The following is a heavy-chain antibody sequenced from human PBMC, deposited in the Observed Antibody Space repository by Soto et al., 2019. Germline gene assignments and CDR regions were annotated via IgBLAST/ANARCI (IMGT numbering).Heavy chain of an antibody. V-gene: IGHV3-23*01. CDR3: AKKGLGSLATYCNYGDCHYAFDL. CDR2: VSGGGDGT. CDR1: GFTFTNYA. Sequence: DVQLLESGGGLVQPGGSLRLSCAASGFTFTNYAMSWVRQAPGKGLEWVSTVSGGGDGTYYADSVKGRFSTSRYNSRNTVYLQMNSLRAEDTAVYYCAKKGLGSLATYCNYGDCHYAFDLWGQGTIVTVSS. J-gene: IGHJ3*01. D-gene: IGHD2-21*02.